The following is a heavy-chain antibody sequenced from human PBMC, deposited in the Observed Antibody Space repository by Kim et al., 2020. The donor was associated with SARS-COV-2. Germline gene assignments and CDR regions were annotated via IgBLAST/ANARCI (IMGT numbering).Heavy chain of an antibody. J-gene: IGHJ4*02. CDR3: ARAGVTYYYDSSGYYIDY. V-gene: IGHV3-11*06. D-gene: IGHD3-22*01. CDR2: ISSSSSNT. Sequence: GGSLRLSCAASGFTFSDYYMRWIRQAPGKGLEWVSYISSSSSNTNYADSVKGRFTISRDNAKNSLYLQMNSLRAEDTAVYYCARAGVTYYYDSSGYYIDYWGQGTLVTVSS. CDR1: GFTFSDYY.